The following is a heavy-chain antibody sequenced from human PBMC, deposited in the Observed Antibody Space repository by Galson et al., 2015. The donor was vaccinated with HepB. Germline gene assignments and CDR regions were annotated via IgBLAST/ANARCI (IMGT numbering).Heavy chain of an antibody. CDR1: GFTVSSNY. Sequence: SLRLSCAASGFTVSSNYMSWVRQAPGKGLEWVSLIYTGGRTYYADSVKGRFTISRDNSKNTLYVQMNSLRAEDTAVYYCARGRGYNWNDVFQYYYYYGMDVWGQGTTITVSS. J-gene: IGHJ6*02. CDR2: IYTGGRT. V-gene: IGHV3-53*01. D-gene: IGHD1-20*01. CDR3: ARGRGYNWNDVFQYYYYYGMDV.